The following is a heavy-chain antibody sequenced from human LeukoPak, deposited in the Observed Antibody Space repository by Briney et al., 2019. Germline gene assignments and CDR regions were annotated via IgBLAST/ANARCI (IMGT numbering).Heavy chain of an antibody. D-gene: IGHD4-11*01. CDR3: AKSSGYSDYAWFDS. V-gene: IGHV3-23*01. CDR1: GFTFNNYA. J-gene: IGHJ5*01. Sequence: GGSLRLSCAASGFTFNNYAMNWVRQAPGKGLEWVSLSSGSGGTAYYADSVKGRFTISRDKSKNTVFLQMNSLRDDDTALYFCAKSSGYSDYAWFDSWGQGTLVTVSS. CDR2: SSGSGGTA.